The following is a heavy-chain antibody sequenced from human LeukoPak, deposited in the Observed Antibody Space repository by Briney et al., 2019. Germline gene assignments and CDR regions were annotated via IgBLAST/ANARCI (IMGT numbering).Heavy chain of an antibody. CDR3: ARTWIAVAGGYYFDY. D-gene: IGHD6-19*01. CDR2: IYPADSDT. CDR1: GYSFTSYW. J-gene: IGHJ4*02. Sequence: GESLKISCKGSGYSFTSYWIGWVRQMPGKGLEWMGIIYPADSDTRYSPSFQGQVTISADKSISTAYLQWSSLKASDTAMYYCARTWIAVAGGYYFDYWGQGTLVTVSS. V-gene: IGHV5-51*01.